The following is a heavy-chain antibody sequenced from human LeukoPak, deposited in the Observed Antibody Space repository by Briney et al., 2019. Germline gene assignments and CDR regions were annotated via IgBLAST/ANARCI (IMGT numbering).Heavy chain of an antibody. Sequence: GGSLRLSCAASGFTFSSYAMHWVRQAPGKGLEWVAVISYDGSNKYYADSVKGRFTISRDNSKNTLYLQMNSLRAEDTAVYYCARDGVYSSGYYFDYWGQGTLVTVSS. J-gene: IGHJ4*02. CDR2: ISYDGSNK. V-gene: IGHV3-30-3*01. CDR1: GFTFSSYA. D-gene: IGHD3-22*01. CDR3: ARDGVYSSGYYFDY.